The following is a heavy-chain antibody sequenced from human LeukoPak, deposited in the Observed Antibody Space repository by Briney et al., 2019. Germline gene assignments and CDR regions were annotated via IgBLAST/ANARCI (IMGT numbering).Heavy chain of an antibody. CDR1: GFTFSSYG. Sequence: GGSLRLSCAASGFTFSSYGMHWVRQAPGKGLEWVAVIWYDGSNKYYADSVKGRLTISRDNSKNTLYLQMNSLRAEDTAVYYCARDFTLRESSSLDYWGQGTLVTVSS. J-gene: IGHJ4*02. CDR3: ARDFTLRESSSLDY. D-gene: IGHD6-6*01. CDR2: IWYDGSNK. V-gene: IGHV3-33*01.